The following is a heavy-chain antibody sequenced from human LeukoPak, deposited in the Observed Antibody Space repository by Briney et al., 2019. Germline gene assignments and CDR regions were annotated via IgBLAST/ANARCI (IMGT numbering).Heavy chain of an antibody. CDR2: IIPIFGTA. Sequence: ASVKVSCKASGGTFSSYAISWVRQAPGQGLEWMGGIIPIFGTANYAQKFQGRVTITADESTSTAYMELSSLRSEDTVVYYCASRSGYSYGFDYWGQGTLVTVSS. D-gene: IGHD5-18*01. V-gene: IGHV1-69*13. J-gene: IGHJ4*02. CDR3: ASRSGYSYGFDY. CDR1: GGTFSSYA.